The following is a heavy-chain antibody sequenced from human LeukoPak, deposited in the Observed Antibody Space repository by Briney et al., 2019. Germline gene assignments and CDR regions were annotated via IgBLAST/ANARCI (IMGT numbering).Heavy chain of an antibody. CDR2: IIPILGIA. D-gene: IGHD5-12*01. Sequence: SVKVSCKASGYTFTSYGISWVRQAPGQGLEWMGRIIPILGIANYAQKFQGRVTITADKSTSTAYMELSSLRSEDTAVYYCARDQNGIVATMGVIDYWGQGTLVTVSS. CDR3: ARDQNGIVATMGVIDY. CDR1: GYTFTSYG. J-gene: IGHJ4*02. V-gene: IGHV1-69*04.